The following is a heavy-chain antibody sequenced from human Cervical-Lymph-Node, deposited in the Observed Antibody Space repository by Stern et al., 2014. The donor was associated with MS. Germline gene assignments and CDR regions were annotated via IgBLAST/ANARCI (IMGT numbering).Heavy chain of an antibody. CDR2: VSYSGST. J-gene: IGHJ3*02. CDR3: ARKLNRGSYYDVFDI. V-gene: IGHV4-59*12. CDR1: GGSIRDYY. Sequence: QVQLQESGPGLVKPSETLSLTCIVSGGSIRDYYWSWIRQPPGKGLEWIGYVSYSGSTNYNPSLMSRGTISVDTSQNQFSLRLTSVTAADTAVYYCARKLNRGSYYDVFDIWGQGTMVTVSS. D-gene: IGHD1-26*01.